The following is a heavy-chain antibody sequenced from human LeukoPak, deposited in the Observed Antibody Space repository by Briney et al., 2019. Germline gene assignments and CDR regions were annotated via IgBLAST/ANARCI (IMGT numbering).Heavy chain of an antibody. V-gene: IGHV3-21*04. CDR2: ISSSSSYI. J-gene: IGHJ3*02. CDR1: GFTFSSYS. D-gene: IGHD3-22*01. CDR3: ARDRYYYDSSGSTDAFDI. Sequence: GGSLRLSCAASGFTFSSYSMNWVRQAPGKGLEWVSSISSSSSYIYYADSVKGRFTISRDNAKNSLYLQMNSLRAEDTAVYYCARDRYYYDSSGSTDAFDIWGQGTMVTVSS.